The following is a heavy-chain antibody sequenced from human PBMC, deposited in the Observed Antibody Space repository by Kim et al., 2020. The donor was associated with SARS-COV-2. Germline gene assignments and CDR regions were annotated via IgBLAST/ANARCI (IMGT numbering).Heavy chain of an antibody. CDR2: IYYSGST. Sequence: SETLSLTCTVSGGSISSSSYYWGWIRQPPGKGLEWIGSIYYSGSTYYNPSLKSRGTISVDTSKNQFSLKLSSVTAADTAVYYCARHKRGELPDYPGWFDPWGQGTLVTVSS. CDR1: GGSISSSSYY. CDR3: ARHKRGELPDYPGWFDP. D-gene: IGHD3-10*01. J-gene: IGHJ5*02. V-gene: IGHV4-39*01.